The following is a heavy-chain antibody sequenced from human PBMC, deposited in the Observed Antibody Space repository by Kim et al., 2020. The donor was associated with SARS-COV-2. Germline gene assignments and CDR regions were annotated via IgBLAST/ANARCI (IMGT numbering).Heavy chain of an antibody. CDR1: GGSISSYY. Sequence: SETLSLTCTVSGGSISSYYWSWIRQPPGKGLEWIGYIYYSGSTNYNPSLKSRVTISVDTSKNQFSLKLSSVTAADTAVYYCARRGTHYDFWSGYSYYMDVWGKGTTVTVSS. CDR2: IYYSGST. CDR3: ARRGTHYDFWSGYSYYMDV. D-gene: IGHD3-3*01. V-gene: IGHV4-59*08. J-gene: IGHJ6*03.